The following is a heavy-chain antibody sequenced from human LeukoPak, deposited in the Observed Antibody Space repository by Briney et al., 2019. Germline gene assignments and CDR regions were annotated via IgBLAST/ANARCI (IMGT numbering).Heavy chain of an antibody. V-gene: IGHV4-39*01. Sequence: SETLSLTCTVSGGSISSDSYYWDWIRQPPGKGLEWIGDFYYSGSTYYNPSLKSRVAISVDTSKNQFSLKLTSVTAADTAVYYCASNYYGSGSLDYWGQGTLVTVSS. CDR2: FYYSGST. CDR1: GGSISSDSYY. D-gene: IGHD3-10*01. J-gene: IGHJ4*02. CDR3: ASNYYGSGSLDY.